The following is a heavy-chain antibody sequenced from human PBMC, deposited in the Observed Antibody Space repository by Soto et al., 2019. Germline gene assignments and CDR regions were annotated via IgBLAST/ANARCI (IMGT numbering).Heavy chain of an antibody. CDR2: IKEDGRQQ. CDR3: ARDGRYCTNYICRCDAFDI. Sequence: EMQLVESGGGLVQPGGSLRLCCAASGFSFSNHWMTWVRQAPGKGLEWVANIKEDGRQQYYVDSVKGRFTISRDNAKHSLYLQMNSLRAEDTAVYYCARDGRYCTNYICRCDAFDIWAQGTVVTVSS. J-gene: IGHJ3*02. D-gene: IGHD2-8*01. V-gene: IGHV3-7*01. CDR1: GFSFSNHW.